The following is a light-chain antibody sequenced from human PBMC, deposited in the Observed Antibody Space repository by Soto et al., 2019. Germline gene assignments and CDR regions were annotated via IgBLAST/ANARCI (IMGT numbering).Light chain of an antibody. J-gene: IGKJ4*01. Sequence: EVVLTQSPATLSLSPGERATLSCRASKSVRSFLAWYQQKPGQAPRLLIYDASNRATGIPARFSGSGSGTDFTLTISSLEPEDFAVYYCQQRSDPPSFTFSGGTKVEIK. CDR3: QQRSDPPSFT. CDR1: KSVRSF. CDR2: DAS. V-gene: IGKV3-11*01.